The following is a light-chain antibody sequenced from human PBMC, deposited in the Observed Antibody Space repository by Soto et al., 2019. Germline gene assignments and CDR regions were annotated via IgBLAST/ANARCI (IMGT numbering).Light chain of an antibody. J-gene: IGKJ5*01. Sequence: DIQMTQSPSSLSASVGDRVTITCRASQSISSYLNWYQQKPGKAPKLLIHDATSLQSGVPSRFSGSGSGTEFTLTITSLQPEDFATYYCQQLNFFPITFGQGTRLEI. CDR1: QSISSY. V-gene: IGKV1-9*01. CDR3: QQLNFFPIT. CDR2: DAT.